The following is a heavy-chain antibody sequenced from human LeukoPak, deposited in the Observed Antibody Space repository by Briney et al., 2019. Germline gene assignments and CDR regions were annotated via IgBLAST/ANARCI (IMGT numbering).Heavy chain of an antibody. CDR2: INQSGNS. Sequence: SETLSLTCDVNGGSLSGSYWSWIRQSPEKGLEWIGEINQSGNSNYNPSLKSRVTILVDTSKNQFSLKLSSVTAADTAVYYCARQKPSTFRQYGRGRPLDSWGQGTLVTVST. J-gene: IGHJ4*02. CDR3: ARQKPSTFRQYGRGRPLDS. V-gene: IGHV4-34*01. CDR1: GGSLSGSY. D-gene: IGHD4-11*01.